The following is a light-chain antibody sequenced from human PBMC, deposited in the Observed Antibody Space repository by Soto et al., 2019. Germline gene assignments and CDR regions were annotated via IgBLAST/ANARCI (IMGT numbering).Light chain of an antibody. Sequence: DIQMTQSPSTLSASVGDRVTITCRASQSISSWLAWYQQKPGKAPKLLIYDASSLESGVPSRFSGSGSGTEFTLTISSLQPDDFATYYCQHETFGQGTKVDMK. CDR3: QHET. CDR1: QSISSW. CDR2: DAS. V-gene: IGKV1-5*01. J-gene: IGKJ1*01.